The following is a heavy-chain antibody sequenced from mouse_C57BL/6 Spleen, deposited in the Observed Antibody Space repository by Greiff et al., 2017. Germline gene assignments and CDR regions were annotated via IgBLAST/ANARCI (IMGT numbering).Heavy chain of an antibody. J-gene: IGHJ2*01. CDR2: IYPGDGDT. CDR3: ARELGWLLDY. CDR1: GYAFSSSW. Sequence: VQVVESGPELVKPGASVKISCKASGYAFSSSWMNWVKQRPGKGLEWIGRIYPGDGDTNYNGKFKGKATLTADKSSITAYMQLSSLTSEDSAVYFCARELGWLLDYWGQGTTLTVSS. D-gene: IGHD2-3*01. V-gene: IGHV1-82*01.